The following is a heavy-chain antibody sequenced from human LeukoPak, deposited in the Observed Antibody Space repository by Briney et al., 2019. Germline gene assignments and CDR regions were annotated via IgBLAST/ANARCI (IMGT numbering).Heavy chain of an antibody. CDR3: ARDYYDSSGPHDAFDI. Sequence: PGGSLRLSCAASGFMVSSNYMSWVRQAPGKGLEWVSVIYSGGSTGYADFVKGRFTISRDNAKNSLYLQMNSLRAEDTALYYCARDYYDSSGPHDAFDIWGQGTMGTVSS. D-gene: IGHD3-22*01. CDR2: IYSGGST. J-gene: IGHJ3*02. V-gene: IGHV3-53*01. CDR1: GFMVSSNY.